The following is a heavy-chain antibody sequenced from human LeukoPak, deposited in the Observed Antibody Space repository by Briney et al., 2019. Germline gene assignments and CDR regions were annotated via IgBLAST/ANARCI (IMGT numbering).Heavy chain of an antibody. V-gene: IGHV4-39*01. CDR3: ARSPDYYDSSGYYGD. Sequence: PSETLSLTCTVSGGSISSSRYYWGWIRQPPGKGLEWLGTIYYSGSTYYNPSLKSRVTISVDTSKNQFSLKLSSVTAADTAVYYCARSPDYYDSSGYYGDWGQGTLVTVSS. J-gene: IGHJ4*02. D-gene: IGHD3-22*01. CDR2: IYYSGST. CDR1: GGSISSSRYY.